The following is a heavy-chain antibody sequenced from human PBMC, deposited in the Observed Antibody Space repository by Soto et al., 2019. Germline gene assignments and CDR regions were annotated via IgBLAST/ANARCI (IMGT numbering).Heavy chain of an antibody. Sequence: ASVKVSCKASGYTFTSYGISWVRQAPGQGLEWMGWISAYNGNTNYAQKLQGRVTMTTDTSTSTAYMELRSLRSDDTAVYYCARVLGIVLMVYASQDWFDPWGQGTLVTVSS. CDR3: ARVLGIVLMVYASQDWFDP. V-gene: IGHV1-18*01. J-gene: IGHJ5*02. D-gene: IGHD2-8*01. CDR2: ISAYNGNT. CDR1: GYTFTSYG.